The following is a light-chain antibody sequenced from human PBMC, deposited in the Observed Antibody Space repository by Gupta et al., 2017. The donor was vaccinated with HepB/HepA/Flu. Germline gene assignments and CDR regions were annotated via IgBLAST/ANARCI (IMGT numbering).Light chain of an antibody. CDR2: LNSDGSN. CDR1: SCHISYA. Sequence: QLVLTQSPSASAPLGASVKLPCTPCSCHISYAIAWHQQQPEKGPRYLMKLNSDGSNSKGDGSPDRFSGSSSGAGSDLTISCLQEEEEAEYYCQTWGTGIDVVFGGGTKLTVL. J-gene: IGLJ2*01. V-gene: IGLV4-69*01. CDR3: QTWGTGIDVV.